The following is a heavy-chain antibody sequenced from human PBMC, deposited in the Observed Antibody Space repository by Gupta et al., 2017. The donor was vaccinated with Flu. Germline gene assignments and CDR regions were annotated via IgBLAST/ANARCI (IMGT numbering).Heavy chain of an antibody. J-gene: IGHJ3*02. V-gene: IGHV2-26*01. Sequence: QVTLKESGPVLVKPTETLTLTCTVSGFSLTNARMGVSWIRQPPGKALEWLADIFSNDEESYSTSLKSRLTISKDTSKSQVVLTMTNMDPVDSGTYYCARILLRGRSIWSGPSTAIDAFDIWGQGTMVTVSS. CDR2: IFSNDEE. CDR3: ARILLRGRSIWSGPSTAIDAFDI. D-gene: IGHD3-3*01. CDR1: GFSLTNARMG.